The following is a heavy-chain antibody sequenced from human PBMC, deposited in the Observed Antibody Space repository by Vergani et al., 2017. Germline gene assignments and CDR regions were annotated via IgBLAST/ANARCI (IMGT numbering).Heavy chain of an antibody. CDR2: VDPEDAET. CDR1: GYTFTDQY. CDR3: TRGWYYDSIAYWAY. J-gene: IGHJ4*02. Sequence: EVHLVQSGAEVKKPGTTVKISCKVSGYTFTDQYMHWVQQAPGKGLEWMGLVDPEDAETVYAEKFQGRVTMTRDTSTSTVYMELSSLRSEDTAVYYCTRGWYYDSIAYWAYWGQGTLVTVSS. V-gene: IGHV1-69-2*01. D-gene: IGHD3-22*01.